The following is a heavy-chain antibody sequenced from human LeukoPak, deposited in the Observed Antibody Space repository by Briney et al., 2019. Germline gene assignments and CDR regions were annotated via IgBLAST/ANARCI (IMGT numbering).Heavy chain of an antibody. D-gene: IGHD5-18*01. CDR1: GFTFSSYA. CDR3: AREYSLHFDY. CDR2: ISYDGSNK. J-gene: IGHJ4*02. V-gene: IGHV3-30-3*01. Sequence: GGSLSLSCAASGFTFSSYAMHWVRQAPGKGLEWVAVISYDGSNKYYADSVKGRFTISRDNSKNTLYLQMNSLRAEDTAVYYCAREYSLHFDYWGQGTLVTVSS.